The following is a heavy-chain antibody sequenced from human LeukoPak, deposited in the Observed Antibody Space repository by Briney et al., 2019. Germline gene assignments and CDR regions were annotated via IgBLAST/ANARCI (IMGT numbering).Heavy chain of an antibody. CDR2: SSGSGGST. CDR1: GFTFSNYA. J-gene: IGHJ6*02. Sequence: GGSLRLSCAASGFTFSNYAMSWVCQAPGTGLEWVSGSSGSGGSTYYADSVKGRFTISRDNSKNTLYLQMNSLRAEDTAVYYCAKYYGQGDYYYYYGMDVWGQGTTVTVSS. D-gene: IGHD4-17*01. V-gene: IGHV3-23*01. CDR3: AKYYGQGDYYYYYGMDV.